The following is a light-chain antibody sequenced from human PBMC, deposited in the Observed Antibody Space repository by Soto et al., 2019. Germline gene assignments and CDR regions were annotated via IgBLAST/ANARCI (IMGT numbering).Light chain of an antibody. J-gene: IGKJ5*01. CDR2: WAS. Sequence: DIVMTQSPDSLAVSLGERATINCKSSQSVLYSSNNKNYIAWYQQKPGQPPKLLIYWASTRESGVPDRFSVSGSGTDFTLTISSLQAEDVAVYYCQQYYSTPITFGQGTRLEIK. V-gene: IGKV4-1*01. CDR1: QSVLYSSNNKNY. CDR3: QQYYSTPIT.